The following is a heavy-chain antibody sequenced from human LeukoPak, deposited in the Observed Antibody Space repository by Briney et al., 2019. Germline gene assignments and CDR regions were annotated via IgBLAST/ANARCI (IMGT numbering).Heavy chain of an antibody. CDR1: GYTFTSYA. D-gene: IGHD3-3*01. CDR2: INTNTGNP. J-gene: IGHJ6*03. CDR3: ARTPQTDFWSGYYTPYYYYYMDV. V-gene: IGHV7-4-1*02. Sequence: GASVKVSCKASGYTFTSYAMNWVRQAPGQGLEWMGWINTNTGNPTYAQGFTGRFVFSLDTSVSTAYLQISSLKAEDTAVYYCARTPQTDFWSGYYTPYYYYYMDVWGKGTTVTVSS.